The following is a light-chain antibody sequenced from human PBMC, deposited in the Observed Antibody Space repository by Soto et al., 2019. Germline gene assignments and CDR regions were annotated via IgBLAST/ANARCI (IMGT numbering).Light chain of an antibody. CDR3: QQYNTYWET. Sequence: DIQMTQSPSTLSASVGDRVTITCRASQSFSSWLAWYQQKPGKAPKLLIYDASSLDSGVPSRFSGSGSGTEFTLTISRLQPDDSATYYCQQYNTYWETFGQGTKVEIK. CDR1: QSFSSW. V-gene: IGKV1-5*01. J-gene: IGKJ1*01. CDR2: DAS.